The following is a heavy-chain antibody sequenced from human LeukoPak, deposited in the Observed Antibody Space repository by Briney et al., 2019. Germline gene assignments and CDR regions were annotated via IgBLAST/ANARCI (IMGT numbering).Heavy chain of an antibody. J-gene: IGHJ4*02. Sequence: GGSLRLSCAASGFTFRIYSMNWVRQAPGKGLEWVSAIDPSSTYIYYADSVKGRFTISRDNAENSLYLQMNSLRVEDTAVYYCASFGVAAAGRTRWGQGTLVTVSS. CDR2: IDPSSTYI. D-gene: IGHD6-13*01. V-gene: IGHV3-21*01. CDR3: ASFGVAAAGRTR. CDR1: GFTFRIYS.